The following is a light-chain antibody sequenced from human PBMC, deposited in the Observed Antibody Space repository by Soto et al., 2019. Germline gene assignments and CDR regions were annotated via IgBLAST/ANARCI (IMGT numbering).Light chain of an antibody. CDR1: QSISGS. V-gene: IGKV1-5*03. Sequence: DIQMTQSPSTLSASVGDRVTVTCRASQSISGSLAWCQQKPGKAPKLLIYEASNLKSGVPSRFSGSGSGTEYTLTISSLQPDDSASYYCQQYNGYWTFGQGTRVEIK. J-gene: IGKJ1*01. CDR2: EAS. CDR3: QQYNGYWT.